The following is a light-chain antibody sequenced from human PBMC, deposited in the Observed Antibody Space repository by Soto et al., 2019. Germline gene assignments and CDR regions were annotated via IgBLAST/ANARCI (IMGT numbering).Light chain of an antibody. Sequence: DIQMTQSPSTLSASVGDRVTITCRASQSISSWLAWYQQKPGKAPKLLIYKAPTLESGVPSRFSGSGSGTEFTLTISSLQPDDFATYYCQQFNSYPRTFGQGTTVEIK. V-gene: IGKV1-5*03. CDR2: KAP. CDR3: QQFNSYPRT. J-gene: IGKJ1*01. CDR1: QSISSW.